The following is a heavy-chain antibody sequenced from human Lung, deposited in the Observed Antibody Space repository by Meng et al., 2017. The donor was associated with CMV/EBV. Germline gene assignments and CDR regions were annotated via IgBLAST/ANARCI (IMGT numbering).Heavy chain of an antibody. Sequence: GGSLRLSCAASGFRFDDYGMHWVRQTPGKGLEWVAFIRHDGTNKFYGDSVEGRFTISRDNSKNTVYLQMNSLRPEETAVYYCAKDLLLFGGPNAYFDYWGQGXMVTVSS. CDR1: GFRFDDYG. CDR3: AKDLLLFGGPNAYFDY. V-gene: IGHV3-30*02. J-gene: IGHJ4*02. D-gene: IGHD3-16*01. CDR2: IRHDGTNK.